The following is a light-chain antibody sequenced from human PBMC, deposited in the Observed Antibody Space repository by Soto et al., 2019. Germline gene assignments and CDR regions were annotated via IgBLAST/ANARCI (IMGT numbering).Light chain of an antibody. V-gene: IGKV3-20*01. Sequence: EIVLTQSPGTLSLSPGERATLSCRASQSVSGSYIAWYQQKPGQAPKLLIYGASNRATGIPDRFSGSGSGTDFTLTISRLEPEDFAVYYCQNYDTSPFTFGPGTKVDIK. CDR2: GAS. J-gene: IGKJ3*01. CDR1: QSVSGSY. CDR3: QNYDTSPFT.